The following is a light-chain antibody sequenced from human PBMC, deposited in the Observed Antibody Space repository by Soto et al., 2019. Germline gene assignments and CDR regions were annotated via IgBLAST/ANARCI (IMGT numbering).Light chain of an antibody. J-gene: IGLJ2*01. CDR1: KSNIGTNT. Sequence: QPVLTQPPSASGTPGQRVTISCSGSKSNIGTNTVYWYQQFPGTAPKLLIYSNNERPSGVPDRFSGSKSGTSASLAISGLQSEDEADYYCASWDDNLTVLFGGGTKLTVL. V-gene: IGLV1-44*01. CDR2: SNN. CDR3: ASWDDNLTVL.